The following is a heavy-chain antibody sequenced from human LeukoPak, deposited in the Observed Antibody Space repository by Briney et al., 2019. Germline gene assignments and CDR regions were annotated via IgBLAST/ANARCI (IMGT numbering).Heavy chain of an antibody. CDR1: GGSFSGYY. CDR2: INHSGST. CDR3: ARGRRVIAAAGPFFDY. D-gene: IGHD6-13*01. Sequence: SETLSLTCAVYGGSFSGYYWSWIRQPPGKGLEWIGEINHSGSTNYNPSLKSRVTISADTSKNQFSLKLSSVTAADTAVYYCARGRRVIAAAGPFFDYWGQGTLVTVSS. J-gene: IGHJ4*02. V-gene: IGHV4-34*01.